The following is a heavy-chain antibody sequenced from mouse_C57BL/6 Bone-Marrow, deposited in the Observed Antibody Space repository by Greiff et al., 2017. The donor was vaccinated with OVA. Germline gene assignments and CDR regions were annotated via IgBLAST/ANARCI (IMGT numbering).Heavy chain of an antibody. CDR1: GYTFTSYG. Sequence: QVQLKESGAELARPGASVKLSCKASGYTFTSYGISWVKQRTGQGLEWIGEIYPRSGNTYYNEKFKGKATLTADKSSSTAYMELRSLTSEDSAVYYCARRVWAGFAYWGQGTLVTVSA. CDR2: IYPRSGNT. V-gene: IGHV1-81*01. CDR3: ARRVWAGFAY. D-gene: IGHD2-10*02. J-gene: IGHJ3*01.